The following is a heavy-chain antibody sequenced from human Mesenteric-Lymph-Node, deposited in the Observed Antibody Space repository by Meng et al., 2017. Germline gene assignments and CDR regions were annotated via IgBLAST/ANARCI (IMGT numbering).Heavy chain of an antibody. CDR2: FHGSGTFF. D-gene: IGHD3-10*01. CDR3: ARGTTVVRGATYPIGLDY. Sequence: SETLSLTCTVSGGSISSYYWSWIRQPAGQGLEWIGRFHGSGTFFDYNPSLKSRIAMSVDASKNQVSLKLTSVTAADTAVYYCARGTTVVRGATYPIGLDYWGQGTLVTVSS. V-gene: IGHV4-4*07. J-gene: IGHJ4*02. CDR1: GGSISSYY.